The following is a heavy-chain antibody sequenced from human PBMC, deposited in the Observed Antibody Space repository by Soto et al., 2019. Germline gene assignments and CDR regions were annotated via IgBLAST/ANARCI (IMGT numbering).Heavy chain of an antibody. CDR2: IIPIFGTP. Sequence: SVKVSCKASGGTLSAYGMSWLRQAPGQGLEWMGGIIPIFGTPTYAQKSQGRVTFTADESTSTVYMELNSLKSDDTALYYCAREKFTAAWGAFHIWGQGTMVTVSS. CDR1: GGTLSAYG. V-gene: IGHV1-69*13. CDR3: AREKFTAAWGAFHI. D-gene: IGHD3-16*01. J-gene: IGHJ3*02.